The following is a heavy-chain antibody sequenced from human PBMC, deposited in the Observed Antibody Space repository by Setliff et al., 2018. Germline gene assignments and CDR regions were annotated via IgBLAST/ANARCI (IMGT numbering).Heavy chain of an antibody. D-gene: IGHD6-13*01. J-gene: IGHJ4*02. CDR2: INHSGST. Sequence: PSETLSLTCAVYGGSFSGYYWSWIRQPPGKGLEWIGEINHSGSTNYNPSLKSRVTISVDTSKNQFSLKLSSVTAADTAVYHCARGGRISYRPSTSWYILDYWGQGTLVTVSS. CDR1: GGSFSGYY. V-gene: IGHV4-34*01. CDR3: ARGGRISYRPSTSWYILDY.